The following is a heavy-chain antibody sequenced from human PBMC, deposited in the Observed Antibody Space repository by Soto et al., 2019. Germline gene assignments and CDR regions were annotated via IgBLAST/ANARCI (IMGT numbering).Heavy chain of an antibody. CDR3: ARDYDFWSGQGGRNWFDP. D-gene: IGHD3-3*01. V-gene: IGHV6-1*01. Sequence: PSQTLSLTCAISGDSVSSNSAAWNWIRQSPSRGLEWLGRTYYRSKWYNDYAVSVKSRITINPDTSKNQFSLQLNSVTPEDTAVYYCARDYDFWSGQGGRNWFDPWGQGTLVTVSS. CDR1: GDSVSSNSAA. CDR2: TYYRSKWYN. J-gene: IGHJ5*02.